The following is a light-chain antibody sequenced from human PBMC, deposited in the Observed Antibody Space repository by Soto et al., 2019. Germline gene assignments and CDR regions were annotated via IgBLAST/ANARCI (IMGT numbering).Light chain of an antibody. V-gene: IGKV3-20*01. CDR2: GAL. CDR1: QSVTSNF. J-gene: IGKJ2*01. CDR3: QHYGGSPYT. Sequence: EIVLTQSPGTLSLSPGERATLSCRASQSVTSNFLAWYQQKPGQAPRLLIYGALNRPTGIPDRFSGSGFGTDFTLTISRLEPEDFAVYYCQHYGGSPYTFGPGTNLEIK.